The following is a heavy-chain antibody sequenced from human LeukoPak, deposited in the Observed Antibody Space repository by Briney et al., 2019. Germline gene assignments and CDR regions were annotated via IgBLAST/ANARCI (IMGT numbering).Heavy chain of an antibody. D-gene: IGHD1-26*01. CDR3: ARDLLLGATRRVFDY. CDR2: ISGSGDIT. V-gene: IGHV3-23*01. Sequence: PGGSLRLSCAASGFTFNSFAMSWVRQAPGKGLEWVSGISGSGDITYYADSVEGRFTISRDNSKNTLYLQMNSLRAEDTAVYYCARDLLLGATRRVFDYWGQGTLVTVSS. CDR1: GFTFNSFA. J-gene: IGHJ4*02.